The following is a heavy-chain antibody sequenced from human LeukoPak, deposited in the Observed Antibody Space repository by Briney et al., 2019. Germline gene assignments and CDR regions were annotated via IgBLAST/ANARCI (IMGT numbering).Heavy chain of an antibody. D-gene: IGHD4-17*01. CDR1: GGSISSGDYY. V-gene: IGHV4-30-4*01. CDR3: ARLNYGDYERGAFNI. Sequence: PSETLSLTCTVSGGSISSGDYYWSWIRHPPGKGLEWIGYIYYSGSTYYNPSLKSRVTISVDTSKNQFSLKLSSVTAADTAVYYCARLNYGDYERGAFNIWGQGTMVTVSS. J-gene: IGHJ3*02. CDR2: IYYSGST.